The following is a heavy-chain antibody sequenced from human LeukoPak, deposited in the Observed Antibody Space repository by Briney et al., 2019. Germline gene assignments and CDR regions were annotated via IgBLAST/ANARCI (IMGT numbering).Heavy chain of an antibody. D-gene: IGHD3-9*01. Sequence: GGSLRLSCAASGFTFSSYAMSWVRQAPGKGLEWVSAISGSGGSTYYADSVKGRFTISRDNAKNSLYLQMNSLTAEDTAVYYCARDLPLYYDILTGPNYFDYWGQGTLVTVSS. J-gene: IGHJ4*02. CDR3: ARDLPLYYDILTGPNYFDY. CDR1: GFTFSSYA. CDR2: ISGSGGST. V-gene: IGHV3-23*01.